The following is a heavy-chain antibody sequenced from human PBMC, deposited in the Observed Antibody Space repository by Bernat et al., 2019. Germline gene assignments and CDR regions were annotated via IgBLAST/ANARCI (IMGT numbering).Heavy chain of an antibody. Sequence: EVQLVESGGGLIQPGGSLRLSCAASGFTVSSNYMSWVRQAPGKGLEWVSVIYSGGSTYYADSVKGLFTISRDNSKTTLYLPMNSLRAEDTAVYYCARLYGDYGGLDYWGQGTLVTVSS. CDR2: IYSGGST. CDR1: GFTVSSNY. CDR3: ARLYGDYGGLDY. J-gene: IGHJ4*02. V-gene: IGHV3-53*01. D-gene: IGHD4-17*01.